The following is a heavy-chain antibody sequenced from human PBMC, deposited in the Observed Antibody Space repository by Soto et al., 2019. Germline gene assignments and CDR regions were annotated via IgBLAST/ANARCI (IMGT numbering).Heavy chain of an antibody. J-gene: IGHJ4*02. CDR3: VRGPWLVGDVTSFDY. V-gene: IGHV3-33*01. D-gene: IGHD6-19*01. CDR1: GITFSTYG. Sequence: QVHLVESGGGVVQPGRCLRVSCAASGITFSTYGMHWVRQAPGKGLEWVALIWNHGREDSYADSVKGRFTISRDNSKNTLWLQMNSLRADDTAVYYCVRGPWLVGDVTSFDYWGQGSLVTVSS. CDR2: IWNHGRED.